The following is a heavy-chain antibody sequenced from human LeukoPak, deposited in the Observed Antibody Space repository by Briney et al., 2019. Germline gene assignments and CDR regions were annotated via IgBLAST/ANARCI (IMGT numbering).Heavy chain of an antibody. Sequence: PGESLKISCKGSGYSFTSYWIGWVRQMPGKGLEWMGIIYPGDSDTTYRPSFQGQVTISADRSISTAYLQWSSLKASDSAMYYCARHVPHGSFCYFDLWGQGTLVTVSS. CDR1: GYSFTSYW. CDR3: ARHVPHGSFCYFDL. D-gene: IGHD1-26*01. J-gene: IGHJ4*02. V-gene: IGHV5-51*01. CDR2: IYPGDSDT.